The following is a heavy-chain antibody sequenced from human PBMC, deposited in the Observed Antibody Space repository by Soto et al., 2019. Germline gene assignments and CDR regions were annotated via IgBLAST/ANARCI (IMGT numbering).Heavy chain of an antibody. CDR3: ARSSQDTVTTFGY. Sequence: PSETLSLTCTVSGCSISSGGYYWSWIRQHPGKGLEWIGYIYYSGSTYYNPSLKTRVTISVDTSKNQFSLKLSSVTAADTAVYYCARSSQDTVTTFGYRGQGTPVTVPS. J-gene: IGHJ4*02. CDR2: IYYSGST. CDR1: GCSISSGGYY. V-gene: IGHV4-31*03. D-gene: IGHD4-17*01.